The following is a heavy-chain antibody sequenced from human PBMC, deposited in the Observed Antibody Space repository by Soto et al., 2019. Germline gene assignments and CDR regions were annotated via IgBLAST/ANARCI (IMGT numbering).Heavy chain of an antibody. D-gene: IGHD3-16*02. CDR1: GGTFISYA. J-gene: IGHJ6*02. CDR2: IIPIFGTP. V-gene: IGHV1-69*06. Sequence: QVQLVQSGAEVKKPGSSVKVSCTASGGTFISYAFSWVRQAPGQGLEWMGEIIPIFGTPNYAQKFQGRVTLTSDKSTSPAYMDLSSLRSEDAAGYYCTRSRTTSGAVIAIYGMDVWGQATTVTV. CDR3: TRSRTTSGAVIAIYGMDV.